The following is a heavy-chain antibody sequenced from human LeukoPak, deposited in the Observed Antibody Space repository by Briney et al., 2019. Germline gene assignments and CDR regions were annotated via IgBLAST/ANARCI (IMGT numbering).Heavy chain of an antibody. CDR2: ISSSSSYI. J-gene: IGHJ5*02. CDR1: GFTFDDYG. Sequence: GGSLRLSCAASGFTFDDYGMSWVRQAPGKGLEWVSSISSSSSYIYYADSVKGRFTISRDNAKNSLYLQMNSLRAEDTAVYYCARVYSTIFGVVRNWFDPWGQGTLVTVSS. CDR3: ARVYSTIFGVVRNWFDP. V-gene: IGHV3-21*01. D-gene: IGHD3-3*01.